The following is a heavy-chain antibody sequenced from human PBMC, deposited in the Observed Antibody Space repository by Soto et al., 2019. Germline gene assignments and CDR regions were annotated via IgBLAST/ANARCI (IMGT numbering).Heavy chain of an antibody. V-gene: IGHV3-21*01. CDR1: GFTFSTYS. J-gene: IGHJ6*02. CDR2: ISSRSDI. CDR3: AREYTAWPLAYGLDV. D-gene: IGHD2-2*02. Sequence: PGGSLRLSCVGSGFTFSTYSISWVRQAPGKGLEWVSSISSRSDIYYADSVKGRFTISRDNAKNSVSLQMNSLRAEDTAVYYCAREYTAWPLAYGLDVWGQGNTVTVSS.